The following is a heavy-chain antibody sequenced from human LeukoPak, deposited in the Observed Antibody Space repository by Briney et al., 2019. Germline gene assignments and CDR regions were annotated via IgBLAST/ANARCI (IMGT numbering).Heavy chain of an antibody. J-gene: IGHJ5*02. CDR3: AREYCSGGSCYYPFDP. CDR1: GGTFSSYA. CDR2: IIPIFGTA. D-gene: IGHD2-15*01. V-gene: IGHV1-69*05. Sequence: ASVKVSCKASGGTFSSYAISWVRQAPGQGLEWMGGIIPIFGTANYAQKFQGRVTITTDESTSTAYMELSSLRSEDTAVYYCAREYCSGGSCYYPFDPWGQGTLVTVSS.